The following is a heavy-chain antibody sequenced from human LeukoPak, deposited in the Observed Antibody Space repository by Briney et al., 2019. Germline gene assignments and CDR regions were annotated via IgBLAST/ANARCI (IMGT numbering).Heavy chain of an antibody. CDR1: GFTFSTYN. CDR3: ARDFLHLGG. D-gene: IGHD3-16*01. Sequence: GGSLRLSCAASGFTFSTYNMNWVRRTPGKGLEWVSSITTSSSYMFYADSVRGRFTISRDNAENSLYLQMNSLRDEDTAVYFCARDFLHLGGWGQGTMVTVSS. CDR2: ITTSSSYM. J-gene: IGHJ3*01. V-gene: IGHV3-21*01.